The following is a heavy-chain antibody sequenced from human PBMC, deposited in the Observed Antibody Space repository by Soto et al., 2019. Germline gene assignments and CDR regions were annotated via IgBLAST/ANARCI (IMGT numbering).Heavy chain of an antibody. CDR1: GYTFTSYY. CDR2: INPNGGST. Sequence: QVQLVQSGAEVKKPGASVKVSCKASGYTFTSYYMHWVRQAPGQVLAWMGIINPNGGSTSYAQKFQGRVNMTRDTSKSTVYMELSSLRSEDTAVYYCARVGSYYDFWRGYYPYGMDVWGQGTTVTVSS. J-gene: IGHJ6*02. CDR3: ARVGSYYDFWRGYYPYGMDV. V-gene: IGHV1-46*01. D-gene: IGHD3-3*01.